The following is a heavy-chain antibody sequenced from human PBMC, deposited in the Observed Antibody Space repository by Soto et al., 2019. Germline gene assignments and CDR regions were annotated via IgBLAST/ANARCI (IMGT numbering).Heavy chain of an antibody. V-gene: IGHV2-5*02. CDR3: AHRLCDSSCYWDVGYFDH. CDR1: GFSLSTTGVG. CDR2: IYWDNDK. J-gene: IGHJ4*02. Sequence: QITLKESGPTLVKPTQTLTLTCSFSGFSLSTTGVGVGWIRQPPGKALECLALIYWDNDKRYSPSLKSRLAITKDTPKNQVVLTMTNMDPVDTATYYCAHRLCDSSCYWDVGYFDHWGQGALVTVSS. D-gene: IGHD3-22*01.